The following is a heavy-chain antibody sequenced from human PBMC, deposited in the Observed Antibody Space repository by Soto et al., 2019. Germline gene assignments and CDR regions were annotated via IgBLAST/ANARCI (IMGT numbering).Heavy chain of an antibody. V-gene: IGHV3-23*05. CDR1: GFIFSNYA. J-gene: IGHJ4*02. CDR3: AETPDLKRHPGY. Sequence: PGGSLRLSCVASGFIFSNYAMSWVRQAPGKGLEWVSIITISGTTTYYAQSVKGRFTISRDNSKNTVFLQMTGLRADDTAIYYCAETPDLKRHPGYWGQGTLVTVSS. CDR2: ITISGTTT.